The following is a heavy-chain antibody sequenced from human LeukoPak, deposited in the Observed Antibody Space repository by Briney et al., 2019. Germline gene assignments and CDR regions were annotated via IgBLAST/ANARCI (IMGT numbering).Heavy chain of an antibody. CDR2: IIPIFGTA. V-gene: IGHV1-69*13. D-gene: IGHD3-10*01. Sequence: SVKVSCKASGGTFTSYAFSWVRQAPGQGLEWMGGIIPIFGTANYAQKFQGRVTITADESTSTAYMELSSLRSEDTAVYYCASMYGSWSYGVVDPWGQGTLVTVSS. CDR3: ASMYGSWSYGVVDP. CDR1: GGTFTSYA. J-gene: IGHJ5*02.